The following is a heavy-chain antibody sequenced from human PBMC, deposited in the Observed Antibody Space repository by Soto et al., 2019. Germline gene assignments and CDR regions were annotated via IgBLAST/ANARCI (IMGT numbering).Heavy chain of an antibody. Sequence: QPGGSLRLSCAASGFTFSSYWMHWVRQAPWKGLVWVSRINSDGRSTSYADSVKGRFTISRDNAKNTLYLQMNSLRAEDTAVYYCARDSHGPYPNKHVDTAMDPLDYYYYGMYVCGQGTTVTVSS. D-gene: IGHD5-18*01. CDR1: GFTFSSYW. CDR2: INSDGRST. J-gene: IGHJ6*02. CDR3: ARDSHGPYPNKHVDTAMDPLDYYYYGMYV. V-gene: IGHV3-74*01.